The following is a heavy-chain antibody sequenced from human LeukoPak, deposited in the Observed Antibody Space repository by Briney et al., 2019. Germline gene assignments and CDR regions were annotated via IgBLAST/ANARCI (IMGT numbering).Heavy chain of an antibody. CDR3: ARRRAVAATGFDY. V-gene: IGHV3-30*02. Sequence: PGGSLRLSCAASGFTFSSYDMHWVRQAPGKGLEWVAFIRYDGSNRYYADSVKGRFTISRDNSKNTLYLQMNSLRAEDTAVYYCARRRAVAATGFDYWGQGTLVTVSS. CDR2: IRYDGSNR. J-gene: IGHJ4*02. CDR1: GFTFSSYD. D-gene: IGHD6-19*01.